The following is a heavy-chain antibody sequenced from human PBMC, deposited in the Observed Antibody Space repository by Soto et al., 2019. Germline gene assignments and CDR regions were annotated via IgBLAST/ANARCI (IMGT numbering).Heavy chain of an antibody. D-gene: IGHD6-19*01. V-gene: IGHV1-58*01. CDR3: AASSFFSRGSGWYYFDY. CDR1: GFTFTSSA. Sequence: QMQLVQSGPEVKKPGTSVKVSCKASGFTFTSSAVQWVRQARGHRLEWIGWIVVGSGNTNYAQKFQERVTITRDMSTSTAYMELSSLRSEDTAVYYCAASSFFSRGSGWYYFDYWGQGTLVTVSS. J-gene: IGHJ4*02. CDR2: IVVGSGNT.